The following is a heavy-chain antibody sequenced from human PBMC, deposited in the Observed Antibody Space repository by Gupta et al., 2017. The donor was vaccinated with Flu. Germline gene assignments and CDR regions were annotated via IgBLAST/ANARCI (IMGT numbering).Heavy chain of an antibody. CDR3: ARWKSIAARPTARDYFDY. D-gene: IGHD6-6*01. Sequence: QVQLQESGPGLVKPSQTLSLTCTVSGGSISSGGYYWSRRRKHTGKGLEWHGYIYYSVSTFYNPSLKSRVTISVDTSKNQFSLKLSSVTAADTAVYYCARWKSIAARPTARDYFDYWGQGTLVTVSS. CDR1: GGSISSGGYY. J-gene: IGHJ4*02. CDR2: IYYSVST. V-gene: IGHV4-31*03.